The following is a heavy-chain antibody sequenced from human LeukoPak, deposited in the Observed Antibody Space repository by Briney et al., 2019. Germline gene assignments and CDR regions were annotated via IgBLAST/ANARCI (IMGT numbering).Heavy chain of an antibody. Sequence: GGSLRLSCSASGFTFDDFAMHWVRQVPGRGLEWVATISWNSDGSGYADSAKGRFTISRDNAKNSLYLQMNSLKPEDSALYYCTKMGPTPYAFDHWGLGTLVTVSS. CDR3: TKMGPTPYAFDH. CDR2: ISWNSDGS. CDR1: GFTFDDFA. V-gene: IGHV3-9*01. J-gene: IGHJ4*02. D-gene: IGHD1-26*01.